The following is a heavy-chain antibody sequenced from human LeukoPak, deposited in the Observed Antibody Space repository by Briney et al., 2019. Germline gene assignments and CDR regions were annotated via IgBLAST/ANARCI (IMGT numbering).Heavy chain of an antibody. Sequence: SETLSLTCTASGGSISSSTYYWDWIRQPPGKGLGWIGSIYYSGSTSYNPSLKSRVTISLDTSKNQFSLKLTSVTAADTAVYYCARKGYSISWYSPWGQGTLVTVSS. CDR3: ARKGYSISWYSP. CDR1: GGSISSSTYY. J-gene: IGHJ5*02. CDR2: IYYSGST. D-gene: IGHD6-13*01. V-gene: IGHV4-39*07.